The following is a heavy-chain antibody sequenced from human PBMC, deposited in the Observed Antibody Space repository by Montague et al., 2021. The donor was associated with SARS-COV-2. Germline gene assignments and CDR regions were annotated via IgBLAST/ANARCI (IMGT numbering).Heavy chain of an antibody. CDR1: GDSVSSNSAT. V-gene: IGHV6-1*01. D-gene: IGHD1-1*01. Sequence: CAISGDSVSSNSATWDWVRPSPSRGLEWLGRTYYESKWYNDYAVXXRCRVTINPDTSKNQFSLQLNSVTPEDTAIYYCTSGREGNYNVMDVWGQGTTVTVSS. CDR3: TSGREGNYNVMDV. J-gene: IGHJ6*02. CDR2: TYYESKWYN.